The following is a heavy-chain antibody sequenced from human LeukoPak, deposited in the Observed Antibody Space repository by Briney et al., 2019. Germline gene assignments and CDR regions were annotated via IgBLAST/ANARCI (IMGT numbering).Heavy chain of an antibody. CDR2: IYYSGST. CDR1: GGSISSYY. J-gene: IGHJ5*02. CDR3: ARFHDSRGSDP. Sequence: PSETLSLTCTVSGGSISSYYWSWIRQPPGKGLEWIGYIYYSGSTNYNPSLKSRVTISVDTSKNQFSLKLSSVTAADTAVYYCARFHDSRGSDPWGQGTLVTVSS. D-gene: IGHD3-22*01. V-gene: IGHV4-59*01.